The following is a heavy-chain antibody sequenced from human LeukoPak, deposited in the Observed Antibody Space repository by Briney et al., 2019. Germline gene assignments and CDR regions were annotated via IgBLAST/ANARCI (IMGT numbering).Heavy chain of an antibody. CDR3: AREGLGVDTAGNWFDP. J-gene: IGHJ5*02. D-gene: IGHD5-18*01. Sequence: PSETLSLTCTVSGGSISSGGYYWSWIRQHPGKGLEWIGYIYYSGSTYYNPSLKSRVTISVDTSKNQFSLKLSSVTAADTAVYYCAREGLGVDTAGNWFDPWGQGTLVTVSS. CDR2: IYYSGST. CDR1: GGSISSGGYY. V-gene: IGHV4-31*03.